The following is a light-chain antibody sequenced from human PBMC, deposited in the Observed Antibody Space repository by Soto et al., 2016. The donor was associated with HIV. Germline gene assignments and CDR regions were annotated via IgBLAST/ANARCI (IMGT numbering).Light chain of an antibody. CDR1: QDIYNY. CDR2: AAI. Sequence: DIQLTQSPSSLSGSIGDRVSITCRASQDIYNYLAWYQQKPGKLPTLLIFAAISLHSGVPSRFRGSGSGTEFTLTISCLQSDDFATYYCQQYYSYPGTFGQGTKVEIK. CDR3: QQYYSYPGT. V-gene: IGKV1-27*01. J-gene: IGKJ1*01.